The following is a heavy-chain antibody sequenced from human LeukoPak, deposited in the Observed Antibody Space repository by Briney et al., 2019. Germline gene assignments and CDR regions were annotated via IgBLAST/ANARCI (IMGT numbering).Heavy chain of an antibody. J-gene: IGHJ4*02. CDR3: ARVSITMIVVVITFDY. V-gene: IGHV1-2*02. CDR1: GYTFTGYY. CDR2: INPNSGGT. Sequence: GASVKVSCKASGYTFTGYYMHWVRQAPGQGLEWRGWINPNSGGTNYAQKFQGRVTMTRDTSISTAYMELSRLRSDDPAGYYCARVSITMIVVVITFDYWGQGTLVTVSS. D-gene: IGHD3-22*01.